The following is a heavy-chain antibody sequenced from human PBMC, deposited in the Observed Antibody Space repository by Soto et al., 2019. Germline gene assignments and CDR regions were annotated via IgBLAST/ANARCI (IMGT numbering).Heavy chain of an antibody. Sequence: SVKVSCKASGGTFSSYAISWVRQAPGQGLEWMGGIIPIFGTANYAQKFQGRVTITADESTSTAYMELSSLRSEDTAVYYCARDAAGTPYEYYYYGMDVWGQGTRVTV. CDR3: ARDAAGTPYEYYYYGMDV. D-gene: IGHD6-19*01. V-gene: IGHV1-69*13. CDR1: GGTFSSYA. CDR2: IIPIFGTA. J-gene: IGHJ6*02.